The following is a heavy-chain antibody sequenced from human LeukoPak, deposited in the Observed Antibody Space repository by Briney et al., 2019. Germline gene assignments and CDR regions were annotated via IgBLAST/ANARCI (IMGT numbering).Heavy chain of an antibody. CDR3: ARKNRDILTGSIDF. V-gene: IGHV3-30*03. Sequence: GGSLRLSCRASRFSFSDYDMHWVRQAPGKGLEWVAVISSDGSRKHYGNSVKGRFTISRDNSESTLFLEMNSLRVEDTAVYFCARKNRDILTGSIDFWGQGTLVTVSS. CDR1: RFSFSDYD. D-gene: IGHD3-9*01. J-gene: IGHJ4*02. CDR2: ISSDGSRK.